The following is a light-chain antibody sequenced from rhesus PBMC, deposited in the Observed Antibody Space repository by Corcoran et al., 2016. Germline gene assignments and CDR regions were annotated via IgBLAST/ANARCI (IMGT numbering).Light chain of an antibody. CDR3: SSYTTSDTFI. J-gene: IGLJ1*01. CDR1: SSDVGYYNY. Sequence: QAAPTQPPSVSGSPGQSVTISCTGTSSDVGYYNYVSWYQHHPGKVPKLMIFGVNKRPSGVSDRFSGSKSGNTASLTISGLQAEDEGDYYCSSYTTSDTFIFGPGTRLSVL. V-gene: IGLV2S7*01. CDR2: GVN.